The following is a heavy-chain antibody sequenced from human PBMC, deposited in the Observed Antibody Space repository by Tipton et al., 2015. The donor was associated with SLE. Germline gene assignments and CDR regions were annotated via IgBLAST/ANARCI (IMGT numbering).Heavy chain of an antibody. J-gene: IGHJ1*01. V-gene: IGHV4-31*03. Sequence: LRLSCTVSGGSISSGGYYWSWIRQHTGKGLEWIGYIYPSGSTNYNPSLKSRVTISVDTSKHQFSLRLSSVTAADTAVYYCAREERVQQLVPSYFQHWGQGTLVTVSS. CDR1: GGSISSGGYY. CDR3: AREERVQQLVPSYFQH. D-gene: IGHD6-13*01. CDR2: IYPSGST.